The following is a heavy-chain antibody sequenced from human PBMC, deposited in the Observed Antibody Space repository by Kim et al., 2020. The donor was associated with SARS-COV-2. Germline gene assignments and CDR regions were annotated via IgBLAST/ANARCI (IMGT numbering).Heavy chain of an antibody. J-gene: IGHJ2*01. CDR1: GFTFSSYA. D-gene: IGHD3-10*01. CDR3: AKGVGLLWFGSSYWYFDL. Sequence: GGSLRLSCAASGFTFSSYAMSWVRQAPGKGLEWVSAISGSGGSTYYADSVKGRFTISRDNSKNTLYLQMNSLRAEDTAVYYCAKGVGLLWFGSSYWYFDLWGRGTLVTVSS. CDR2: ISGSGGST. V-gene: IGHV3-23*01.